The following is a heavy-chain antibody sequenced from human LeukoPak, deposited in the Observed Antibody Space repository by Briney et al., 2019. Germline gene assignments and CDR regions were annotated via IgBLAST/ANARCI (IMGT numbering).Heavy chain of an antibody. CDR3: ARSYGSGSYSDY. D-gene: IGHD3-10*01. Sequence: GGSLRLSCAASGFTFSSYAMHWVRQAPGKGLEGVAVISYDGSNKYYADSVKGRFTISRDNSKNTLHLQMNSLGAEDTAVYYCARSYGSGSYSDYWGQGTLVTVSS. CDR1: GFTFSSYA. J-gene: IGHJ4*02. CDR2: ISYDGSNK. V-gene: IGHV3-30-3*01.